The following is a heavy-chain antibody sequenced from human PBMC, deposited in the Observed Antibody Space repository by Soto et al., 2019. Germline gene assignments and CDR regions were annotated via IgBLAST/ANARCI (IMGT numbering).Heavy chain of an antibody. J-gene: IGHJ2*01. CDR2: ISGGGDAR. V-gene: IGHV3-23*01. CDR1: GFTFGGYA. Sequence: EVQLLESGGGFLQPGGSLRLSCAASGFTFGGYAVNWVRQAPGKGLEWVSGISGGGDARFYTDSVKGRFTISRDNSGNTLYLQMNSLRAEDTAVYFCGRKSQGSVTVTGNWYFDLWGRGTLVTVSS. CDR3: GRKSQGSVTVTGNWYFDL. D-gene: IGHD4-17*01.